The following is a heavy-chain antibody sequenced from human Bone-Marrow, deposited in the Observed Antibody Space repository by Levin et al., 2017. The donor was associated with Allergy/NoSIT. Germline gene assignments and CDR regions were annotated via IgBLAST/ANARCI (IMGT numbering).Heavy chain of an antibody. D-gene: IGHD2-15*01. Sequence: SETLSLTCTVSGGSISSSSYYWGWIRQPPGKGLEWIGSIYYSGSTYYNPSLKSRVTISVDTSKNQFSLTLSSVTAADTAVYYCARHDGGSCRTDKGNDAFDIRGQGTMVTVSS. V-gene: IGHV4-39*01. CDR2: IYYSGST. CDR3: ARHDGGSCRTDKGNDAFDI. J-gene: IGHJ3*02. CDR1: GGSISSSSYY.